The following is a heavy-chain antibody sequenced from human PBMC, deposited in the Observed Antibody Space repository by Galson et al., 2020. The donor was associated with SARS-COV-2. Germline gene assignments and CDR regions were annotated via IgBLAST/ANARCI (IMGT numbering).Heavy chain of an antibody. J-gene: IGHJ4*02. V-gene: IGHV4-30-2*01. CDR2: IYHSGST. CDR1: GGSISSGGSS. D-gene: IGHD3-16*01. Sequence: SETLSLTCAVSGGSISSGGSSWTCIRQPPGKGLEWIGYIYHSGSTYYNPSLKSRVTISVDRSNNQFSLKLNSVTAADTAVYYCASGSARGDYFDYWGQGTLVTVSS. CDR3: ASGSARGDYFDY.